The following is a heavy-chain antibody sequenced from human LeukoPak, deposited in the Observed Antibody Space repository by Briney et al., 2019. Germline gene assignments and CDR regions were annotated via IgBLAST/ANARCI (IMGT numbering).Heavy chain of an antibody. CDR3: ARGIAEAAVTKFDY. CDR1: GYSFTHYW. CDR2: IYPGDSDT. V-gene: IGHV5-51*01. Sequence: GESLKISCKGSGYSFTHYWIGWVRQMPGKGLEWMGIIYPGDSDTRYSPSFQGQVTISADRSISTASLQWSRLKTSDTAMYYCARGIAEAAVTKFDYWGQGTLVTVSS. D-gene: IGHD6-13*01. J-gene: IGHJ4*02.